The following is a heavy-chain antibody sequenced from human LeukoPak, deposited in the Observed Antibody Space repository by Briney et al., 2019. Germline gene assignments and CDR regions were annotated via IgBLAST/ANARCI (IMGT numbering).Heavy chain of an antibody. D-gene: IGHD3-10*01. CDR1: GYSISSGYY. J-gene: IGHJ6*03. CDR3: ARSYGSGSYSYYMDV. V-gene: IGHV4-38-2*02. CDR2: IDHSGST. Sequence: SETLSLTCTVSGYSISSGYYWGWIRQPPGKGLEWTGSIDHSGSTYYNPSLKSRITISVDTSKNQFSLKLSSVTAADTAVYYCARSYGSGSYSYYMDVWGKGTTVTISS.